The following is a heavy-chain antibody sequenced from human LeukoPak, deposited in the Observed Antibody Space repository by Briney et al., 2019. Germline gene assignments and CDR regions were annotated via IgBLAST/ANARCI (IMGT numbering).Heavy chain of an antibody. Sequence: PGGSLRLSCEASGFIFSSYVMGWVRQAPGKGLEWVSSSVGGGDTFTADSVKGRFTITRDNSKNSLYLQMNSLRAEDTAVYYCARAGSHRNSGYDYWGQGTLVTVSS. D-gene: IGHD5-12*01. CDR1: GFIFSSYV. CDR2: SSVGGGDT. V-gene: IGHV3-23*01. CDR3: ARAGSHRNSGYDY. J-gene: IGHJ4*02.